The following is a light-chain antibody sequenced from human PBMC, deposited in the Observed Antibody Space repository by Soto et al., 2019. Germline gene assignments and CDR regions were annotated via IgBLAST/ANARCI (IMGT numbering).Light chain of an antibody. CDR3: CSYAGGSYV. J-gene: IGLJ1*01. Sequence: QPVLTQPRSVSGSPGQSVTISCTGTSSDVGAYSYVSWYQQHPGKAPKPMIYDVSERPSGVPDRFSGSKSANTASLTISGLQAEDEADYYCCSYAGGSYVFGTGTKLTVL. V-gene: IGLV2-11*01. CDR2: DVS. CDR1: SSDVGAYSY.